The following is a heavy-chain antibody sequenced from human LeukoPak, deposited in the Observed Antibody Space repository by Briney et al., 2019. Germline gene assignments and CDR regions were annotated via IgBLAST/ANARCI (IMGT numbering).Heavy chain of an antibody. CDR2: ISYDGSNK. CDR3: ARDMVRIAAAGTRPDY. V-gene: IGHV3-30-3*01. J-gene: IGHJ4*02. Sequence: PGGSLRLSCAASGFTFSSYAMHWVRQAPGKGLEWVAVISYDGSNKYYADSVKGRFTISRDNSKNTLYLQMNSLRAEDTAVYYCARDMVRIAAAGTRPDYWGQGTLVTVSS. D-gene: IGHD6-13*01. CDR1: GFTFSSYA.